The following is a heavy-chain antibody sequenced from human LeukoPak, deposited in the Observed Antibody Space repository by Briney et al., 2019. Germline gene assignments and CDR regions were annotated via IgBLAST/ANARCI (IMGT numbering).Heavy chain of an antibody. CDR3: ARGGKGSGGYYGWGKIYYSDY. CDR2: INHSGST. Sequence: PSETLSLTCAVYGGSFSGYYWSWIRQPPGKGLEWIGEINHSGSTNYNPSLKSRVTISVDTSKNQFSLKLSSVTAADTAVYYCARGGKGSGGYYGWGKIYYSDYWGQGTLVTVSS. V-gene: IGHV4-34*01. D-gene: IGHD3-10*01. CDR1: GGSFSGYY. J-gene: IGHJ4*02.